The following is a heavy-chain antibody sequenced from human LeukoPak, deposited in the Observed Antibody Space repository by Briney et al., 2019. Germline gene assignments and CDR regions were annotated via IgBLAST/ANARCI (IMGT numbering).Heavy chain of an antibody. CDR2: IYSTGST. D-gene: IGHD6-13*01. Sequence: SETLSLTCTVSGGSISSYYWSWIRQPAGKGLEWIGRIYSTGSTNYNPSLKSRVTMSVDTSKNQFSLRLRLVTAADTAVYYCARQIASAGTAGFDFWGQGALVTVSS. V-gene: IGHV4-4*07. J-gene: IGHJ4*02. CDR1: GGSISSYY. CDR3: ARQIASAGTAGFDF.